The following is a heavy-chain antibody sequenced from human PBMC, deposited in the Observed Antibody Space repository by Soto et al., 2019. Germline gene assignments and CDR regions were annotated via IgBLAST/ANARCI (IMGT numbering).Heavy chain of an antibody. J-gene: IGHJ1*01. CDR2: IDPSDSYT. V-gene: IGHV5-10-1*01. Sequence: PGESLKISCEASGYRFISYWITWVRQMPGKGLEWMGRIDPSDSYTDYSPSFQGHVTISVDKSISTAYLQWSSLKASDTAMYYCARMGVLADDLWGQGTLVTVSS. CDR3: ARMGVLADDL. D-gene: IGHD2-8*01. CDR1: GYRFISYW.